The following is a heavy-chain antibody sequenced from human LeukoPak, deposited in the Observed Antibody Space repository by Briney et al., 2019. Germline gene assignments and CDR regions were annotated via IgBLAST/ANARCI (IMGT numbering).Heavy chain of an antibody. CDR3: VKDNYYDSSGYLDY. D-gene: IGHD3-22*01. Sequence: GGSLRLSCAASGFTFSSYGMHWVRQAPGKGLEWVAVISYDGSNKFYADSVKGRFTISRDNSENTMYLQMNSLRVEDTAVYYCVKDNYYDSSGYLDYWGQGTLVTVSA. CDR2: ISYDGSNK. V-gene: IGHV3-30*18. CDR1: GFTFSSYG. J-gene: IGHJ4*02.